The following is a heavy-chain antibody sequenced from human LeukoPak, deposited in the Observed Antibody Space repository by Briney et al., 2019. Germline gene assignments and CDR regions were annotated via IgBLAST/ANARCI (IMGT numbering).Heavy chain of an antibody. D-gene: IGHD3-16*02. V-gene: IGHV3-23*01. CDR1: GFTFSSYA. J-gene: IGHJ4*02. CDR2: ISGSGGST. Sequence: GGSLRLSCAASGFTFSSYAMSWVRQAPGKGLEWVSAISGSGGSTYYADSVKGRFTISRDNSKNTLYLQMNSLRAEDTAVYYCARCLGGVIGNDYWGQGTLVTVSS. CDR3: ARCLGGVIGNDY.